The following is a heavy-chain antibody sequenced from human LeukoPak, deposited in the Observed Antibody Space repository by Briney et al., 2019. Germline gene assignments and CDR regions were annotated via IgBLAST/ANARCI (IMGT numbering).Heavy chain of an antibody. J-gene: IGHJ4*02. CDR1: GGSFSSSSYY. D-gene: IGHD5-18*01. CDR2: ISYSGST. CDR3: ARSRSGYNYGYHFDS. Sequence: PSETLSLTCSVSGGSFSSSSYYWGWIRQPPGKGLEWIGSISYSGSTFYNPSLKSRVTISVDTSRNHFSLKLSSVTAADTALYYCARSRSGYNYGYHFDSWGQGTLVTVSS. V-gene: IGHV4-39*02.